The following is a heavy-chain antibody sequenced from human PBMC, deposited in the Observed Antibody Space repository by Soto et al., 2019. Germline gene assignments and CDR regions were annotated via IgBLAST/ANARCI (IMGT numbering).Heavy chain of an antibody. CDR3: ARKEVQSGYYYGMDV. CDR1: GFTFSSYE. J-gene: IGHJ6*02. V-gene: IGHV3-48*03. CDR2: ISSSGSTI. D-gene: IGHD1-1*01. Sequence: PGGSLRLSCAASGFTFSSYEMNWVRQAPGKGLEWVSYISSSGSTIYYADSVKGRFTISRDNAKNSLYLQMNSLRAEDTAVYYCARKEVQSGYYYGMDVWGQGTTVTVSS.